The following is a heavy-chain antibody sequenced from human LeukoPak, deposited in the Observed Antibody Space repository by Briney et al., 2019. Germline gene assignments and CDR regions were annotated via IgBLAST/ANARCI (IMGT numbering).Heavy chain of an antibody. D-gene: IGHD3-10*01. J-gene: IGHJ6*02. Sequence: GASVKVSCKASGDTFSSSAISWVRQAPGQGLEWMGIINPSGGSTSYAQKFQGRVTMTRDTSTSTVYMELSSLRSEDTAVYYCAQWFGDYYYGMDVWGQGTTVTVSS. CDR1: GDTFSSSA. V-gene: IGHV1-46*01. CDR3: AQWFGDYYYGMDV. CDR2: INPSGGST.